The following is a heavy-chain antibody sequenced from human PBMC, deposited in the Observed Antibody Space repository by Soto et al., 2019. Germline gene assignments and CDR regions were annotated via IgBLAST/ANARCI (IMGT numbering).Heavy chain of an antibody. Sequence: ASVKVSCKASGYTFSNYAMHWVRQAPGQRLEWMGWINAGNGNTRYSQKFQGRVTITRDTSASTAYMELSSLRSEDTAVFYCARSGITMVRGVTYYFDYWGQGALVTVSS. V-gene: IGHV1-3*01. CDR3: ARSGITMVRGVTYYFDY. D-gene: IGHD3-10*01. CDR2: INAGNGNT. CDR1: GYTFSNYA. J-gene: IGHJ4*02.